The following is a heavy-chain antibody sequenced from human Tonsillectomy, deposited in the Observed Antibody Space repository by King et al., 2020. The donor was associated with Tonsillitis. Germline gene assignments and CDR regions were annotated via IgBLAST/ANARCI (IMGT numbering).Heavy chain of an antibody. CDR3: TTRSVYDGSGYYLLNTPDY. CDR1: GFSFTNAW. CDR2: IKSKTYGGTT. J-gene: IGHJ4*02. D-gene: IGHD3-22*01. V-gene: IGHV3-15*01. Sequence: VQLVESGGGLVKPGGSLRLSCAASGFSFTNAWMTWVRQAPGKGLEWVGRIKSKTYGGTTDYAAPVKGRFTISRDDSKNTLYLQMNSLNTEDTAVYYCTTRSVYDGSGYYLLNTPDYWGQGTLVTVSS.